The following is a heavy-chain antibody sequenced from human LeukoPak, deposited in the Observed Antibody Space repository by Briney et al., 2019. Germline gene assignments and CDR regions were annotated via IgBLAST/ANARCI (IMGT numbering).Heavy chain of an antibody. D-gene: IGHD3-22*01. J-gene: IGHJ6*02. CDR2: INPNRGGT. CDR3: ARDRSLIIKDYYYYGMDV. V-gene: IGHV1-2*06. Sequence: GASVKVSCKASGYTFTGYYMHWVRQAPGQGLEWMGRINPNRGGTNYAQKFQGRVTMTRDTSISTAYMELSRLRSDDTAVYYCARDRSLIIKDYYYYGMDVWGQGTTVTVSS. CDR1: GYTFTGYY.